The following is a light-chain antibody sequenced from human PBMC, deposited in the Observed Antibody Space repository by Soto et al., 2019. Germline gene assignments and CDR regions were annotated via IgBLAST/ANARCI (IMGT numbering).Light chain of an antibody. Sequence: DIQMTQSPSTLSASVGDRVTITCRASQSISSWLAWYQQKPGKAPKLLIYDASSLESGVPSRFSGSGSGADFSLSISSLQPEDSATYYCQQTYTTPWTFGQGTKVDTK. CDR1: QSISSW. V-gene: IGKV1-5*01. CDR2: DAS. CDR3: QQTYTTPWT. J-gene: IGKJ1*01.